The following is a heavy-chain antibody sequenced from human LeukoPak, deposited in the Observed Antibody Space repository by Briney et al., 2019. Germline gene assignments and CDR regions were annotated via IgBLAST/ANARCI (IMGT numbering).Heavy chain of an antibody. CDR1: GGSTSTYY. CDR3: ARGIGDSRGTRFDP. V-gene: IGHV4-59*01. Sequence: SETLSLTPTVSGGSTSTYYWTCVCQPPGKGLEWIGYISYSGSTTYNPPLKSRVTISVDTSKNQFSLKLYSVTAADTAVYYCARGIGDSRGTRFDPWGQGTLVTVSS. CDR2: ISYSGST. D-gene: IGHD3-22*01. J-gene: IGHJ5*02.